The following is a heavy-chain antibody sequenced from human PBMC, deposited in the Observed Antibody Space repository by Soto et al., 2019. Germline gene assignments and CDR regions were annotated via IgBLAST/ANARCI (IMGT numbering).Heavy chain of an antibody. V-gene: IGHV3-20*04. D-gene: IGHD3-10*01. Sequence: GGSLRLSCAASGFTFDDYGMSWVRQAPGKGLEWVSGINWNGGSTGYADSVKGRFTISRDNAKNSLYLQMNSLRAEDTALYYCARDPGYYGSGSYSFYYGMDVWGQGTTVTVSS. CDR2: INWNGGST. CDR3: ARDPGYYGSGSYSFYYGMDV. J-gene: IGHJ6*02. CDR1: GFTFDDYG.